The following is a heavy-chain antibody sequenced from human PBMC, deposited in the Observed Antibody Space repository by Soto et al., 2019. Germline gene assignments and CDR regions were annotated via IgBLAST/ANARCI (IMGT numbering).Heavy chain of an antibody. D-gene: IGHD1-7*01. J-gene: IGHJ4*02. V-gene: IGHV3-23*01. CDR1: GFTFSSYA. CDR2: ISATGCGT. Sequence: PGGSLSPSCAAYGFTFSSYAMSWVRPAQGKVLEWVSAISATGCGTYYADSVKGRLTISRDNSHNTLYLQVHSLTAEDTAVYYCAKDRRAGGNSAFYFDFWGQGAQVTVSS. CDR3: AKDRRAGGNSAFYFDF.